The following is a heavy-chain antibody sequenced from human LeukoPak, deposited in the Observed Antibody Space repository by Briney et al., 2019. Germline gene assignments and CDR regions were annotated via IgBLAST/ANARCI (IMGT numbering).Heavy chain of an antibody. CDR2: NNGDGSTT. V-gene: IGHV3-74*01. CDR3: ARGRPHGNDY. J-gene: IGHJ4*02. Sequence: PGGSLRLSCVASGFSLSGYWMYWVRQAPGKGLIYISRNNGDGSTTNYADVVKGRFTMSRDNVKNTLYLQMNSLRVEDTAVYYCARGRPHGNDYWGQGTLVTVSS. CDR1: GFSLSGYW. D-gene: IGHD4-23*01.